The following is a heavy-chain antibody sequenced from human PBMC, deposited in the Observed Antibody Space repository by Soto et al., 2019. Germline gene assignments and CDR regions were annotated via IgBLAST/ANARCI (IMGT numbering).Heavy chain of an antibody. CDR2: ISGSGGST. J-gene: IGHJ3*02. CDR3: ARDLKLDRAFDI. CDR1: GFTFSSYA. Sequence: PGGSLRLSCAASGFTFSSYAMSWVRQAPGKGLEWVSAISGSGGSTYYADSVKGRFTISRDNSKNTLYLQMNSLRAEDTAVYYCARDLKLDRAFDIWGQGTMVTVSS. V-gene: IGHV3-23*01. D-gene: IGHD2-2*03.